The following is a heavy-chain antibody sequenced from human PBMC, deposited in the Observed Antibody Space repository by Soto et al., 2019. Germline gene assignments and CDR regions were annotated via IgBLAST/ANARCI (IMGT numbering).Heavy chain of an antibody. V-gene: IGHV1-69*12. CDR3: ARAKGSGDRGAIFGVVIRRIYYYGMDV. J-gene: IGHJ6*02. D-gene: IGHD3-3*01. CDR2: IIPIFGTA. CDR1: GGTFSSYA. Sequence: QVQLVQSGAEVKKPGSSVKVSCKASGGTFSSYAISWVRQAPGQGLEWMGGIIPIFGTANYAQKFQGRVTITAYESTSTAYMELSSLRSEDTAVYYCARAKGSGDRGAIFGVVIRRIYYYGMDVWGQGTTVTVSS.